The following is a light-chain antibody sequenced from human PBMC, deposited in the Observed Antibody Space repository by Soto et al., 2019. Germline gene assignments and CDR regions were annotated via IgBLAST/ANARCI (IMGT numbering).Light chain of an antibody. CDR3: STYAGTNNVV. CDR1: SSDVGGYNY. V-gene: IGLV2-8*01. CDR2: EVS. Sequence: QSALTQPPSASGSPGQSVTISCTGTSSDVGGYNYVSWYQHHPGKAPKLMIYEVSKRPSGVPDRFSGSKSGNTASLTVPGLEAEDDSDYCCSTYAGTNNVVFGGGTKLTVL. J-gene: IGLJ3*02.